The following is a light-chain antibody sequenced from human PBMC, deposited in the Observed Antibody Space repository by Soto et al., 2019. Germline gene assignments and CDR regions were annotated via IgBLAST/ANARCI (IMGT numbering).Light chain of an antibody. Sequence: AIPITPSPSSLSASVGDRVTLTCLASQGIRNDLGWYQQKPGKAPKLLIYAASSLQSGVPSRFSGSGSGTDFTLTISSLQPEDFATYYCLQDYNYPRTFGQGTKVDIK. CDR3: LQDYNYPRT. CDR1: QGIRND. V-gene: IGKV1-6*01. CDR2: AAS. J-gene: IGKJ1*01.